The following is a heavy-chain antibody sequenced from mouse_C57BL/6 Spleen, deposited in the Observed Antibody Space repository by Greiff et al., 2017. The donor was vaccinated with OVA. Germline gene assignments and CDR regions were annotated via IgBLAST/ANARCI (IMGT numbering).Heavy chain of an antibody. Sequence: VQLQQSGAELVRPGASVKLSCTASGFNIKDDYMHWVKQRPEQGLEWIGWIDPENGDTEYASQFQGKATITAATSSNTAYLQLSSLTSEDTAVYYCTTGTTVVAQPRAFDVWGTGTTVTVSS. CDR2: IDPENGDT. D-gene: IGHD1-1*01. CDR1: GFNIKDDY. J-gene: IGHJ1*03. CDR3: TTGTTVVAQPRAFDV. V-gene: IGHV14-4*01.